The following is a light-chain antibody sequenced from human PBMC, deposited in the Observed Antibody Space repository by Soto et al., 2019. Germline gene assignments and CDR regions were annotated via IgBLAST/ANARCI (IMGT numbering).Light chain of an antibody. V-gene: IGKV3-15*01. J-gene: IGKJ4*01. Sequence: ERVMTQSPATLSVSPGEKATLSCRASQSVSNNLAWYQQKPGQAPRLLMYFASTRATGITARFSGSGSGTEFSLTISSLQSEDFAVYYCQQYNEWPLTFGGGTKVETK. CDR1: QSVSNN. CDR3: QQYNEWPLT. CDR2: FAS.